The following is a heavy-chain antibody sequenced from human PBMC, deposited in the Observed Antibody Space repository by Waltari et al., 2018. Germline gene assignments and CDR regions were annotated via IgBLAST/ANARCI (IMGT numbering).Heavy chain of an antibody. V-gene: IGHV3-9*03. J-gene: IGHJ5*02. CDR2: ISWNSGSI. D-gene: IGHD6-19*01. CDR3: ARSSGWYLANWFDP. CDR1: GFTFDDYA. Sequence: EVQLVESGGGLVQPGRSLRLSCAASGFTFDDYAMHWVRQAPGKGLEWVSGISWNSGSIGYADSVKGRFTISRDNAKNSLYLQMNSLRAEDMALYYCARSSGWYLANWFDPWGQGTLVTVSS.